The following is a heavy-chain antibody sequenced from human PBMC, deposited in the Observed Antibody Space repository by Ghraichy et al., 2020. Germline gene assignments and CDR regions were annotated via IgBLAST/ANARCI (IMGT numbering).Heavy chain of an antibody. D-gene: IGHD2-8*02. J-gene: IGHJ4*02. V-gene: IGHV3-48*02. CDR2: IRSSSATI. CDR3: AREYVHVVDY. CDR1: GFTFSTYS. Sequence: GGSLRLYCAASGFTFSTYSMNWVRQAPGKGLEWVSYIRSSSATIYYADSVKGRFTVSRDNAKNSLYLQMNSLRDDDTAVYYCAREYVHVVDYWVQGSLVTVSS.